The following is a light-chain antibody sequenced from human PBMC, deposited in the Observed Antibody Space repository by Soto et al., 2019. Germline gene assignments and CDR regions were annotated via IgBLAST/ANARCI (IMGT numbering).Light chain of an antibody. Sequence: EIVLTQSPATLSLSPGERATLPCRASQSVSSYLAWYQQKPGQAPRLLIYDASNRATGIPARFSGSGSGTDFTLTISSLEPEDFAVYYCKQRSDWLTWTFGQGTKVEIK. CDR2: DAS. J-gene: IGKJ1*01. V-gene: IGKV3-11*01. CDR1: QSVSSY. CDR3: KQRSDWLTWT.